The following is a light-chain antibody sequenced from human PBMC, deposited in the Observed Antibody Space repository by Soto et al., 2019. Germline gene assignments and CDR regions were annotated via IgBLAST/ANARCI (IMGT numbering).Light chain of an antibody. Sequence: EIVLTQSPGTLSLSPGERATLSCRASQSVSSSYLAWYQQKPGQAPRLLIYGASSRATAIPDRFSGSGSGTDFTLTISRLEPEDFAVYYCQQYGSSRTFGQGIKVEIK. CDR2: GAS. CDR3: QQYGSSRT. V-gene: IGKV3-20*01. J-gene: IGKJ1*01. CDR1: QSVSSSY.